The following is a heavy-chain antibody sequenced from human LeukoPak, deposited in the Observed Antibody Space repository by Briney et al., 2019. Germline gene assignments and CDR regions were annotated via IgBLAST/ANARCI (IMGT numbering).Heavy chain of an antibody. V-gene: IGHV3-30*03. D-gene: IGHD4-17*01. CDR1: GFTFSNYG. CDR3: ATVPFGDHMIRWYFGF. Sequence: QTGGSLRLSCVTSGFTFSNYGIHWVRQAPGKGLEWVAVISYDGSDKYYADSVRGRFTISRDNSKNALFLQMNSLRPEDTAFYYCATVPFGDHMIRWYFGFWGRGTLVTVSS. J-gene: IGHJ2*01. CDR2: ISYDGSDK.